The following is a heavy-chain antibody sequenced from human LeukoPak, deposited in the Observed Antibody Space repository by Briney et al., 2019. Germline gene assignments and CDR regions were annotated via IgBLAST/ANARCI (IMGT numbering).Heavy chain of an antibody. V-gene: IGHV3-23*01. CDR1: GFTFSSYA. Sequence: GGSLRLSCAASGFTFSSYAMSWVRQAPGKGLEWVSAISGSGGSTYYADSVKGRFTISRDNSKNTLYLQMNSLRAEDTAVYYCARDLKYQLLYIDYYYYYGMDVWGQGTTVTVSS. CDR2: ISGSGGST. CDR3: ARDLKYQLLYIDYYYYYGMDV. J-gene: IGHJ6*02. D-gene: IGHD2-2*02.